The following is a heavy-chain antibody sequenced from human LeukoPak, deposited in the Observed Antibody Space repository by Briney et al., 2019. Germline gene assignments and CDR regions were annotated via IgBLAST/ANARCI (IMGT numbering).Heavy chain of an antibody. CDR2: ISENGEST. D-gene: IGHD4-17*01. Sequence: GGSLRLSCAASGFTFNTYAVSWVRQAPGKGLEWVSSISENGESTYYADSVKGRFTISRDNSRNTLYLQMNSLRAEDTAVYYCASYFHYGDYASLWYWGQGTLVTVSS. J-gene: IGHJ4*02. V-gene: IGHV3-23*01. CDR1: GFTFNTYA. CDR3: ASYFHYGDYASLWY.